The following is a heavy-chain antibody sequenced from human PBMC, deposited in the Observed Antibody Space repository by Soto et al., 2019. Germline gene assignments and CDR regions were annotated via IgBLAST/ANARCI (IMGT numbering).Heavy chain of an antibody. V-gene: IGHV1-2*02. D-gene: IGHD4-4*01. J-gene: IGHJ6*02. CDR1: GYTFTGYN. Sequence: ASVKVSCKASGYTFTGYNMHWVRQAPGQGLEWMGWINPNSGGTNYAQKFQGRVTMTRDTSISTAYMELSRLRSDETAVYYCARVPTTVTTPGMDVWGQGTTVTVSS. CDR2: INPNSGGT. CDR3: ARVPTTVTTPGMDV.